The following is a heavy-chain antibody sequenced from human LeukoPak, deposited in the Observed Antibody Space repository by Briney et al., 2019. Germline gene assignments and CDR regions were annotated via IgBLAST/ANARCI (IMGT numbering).Heavy chain of an antibody. CDR3: ARETDSAGEWYFDH. Sequence: ASVKVSCKASGYTFTSYGISWVRQAPGRGLEWMGGIIPIFGTANYAQKFQGRVTITADKSTSTAYMELSSLRSEDTAVYYCARETDSAGEWYFDHWGRGTLVTVSS. CDR2: IIPIFGTA. CDR1: GYTFTSYG. J-gene: IGHJ2*01. V-gene: IGHV1-69*06. D-gene: IGHD7-27*01.